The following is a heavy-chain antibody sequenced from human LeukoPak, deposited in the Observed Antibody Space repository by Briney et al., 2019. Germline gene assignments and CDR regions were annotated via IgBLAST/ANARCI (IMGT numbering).Heavy chain of an antibody. V-gene: IGHV1-8*01. CDR1: GHTFSSYD. D-gene: IGHD3-22*01. CDR2: MNPNSGNT. CDR3: ARNYYDSSGYYSE. J-gene: IGHJ4*02. Sequence: ASVKVSCKASGHTFSSYDINWVRQATGQGLEWMGWMNPNSGNTGYAQKFQGRVTMTRNTSISTAYMELSSLRSEDTAVYYCARNYYDSSGYYSEWGQGTLVTVSS.